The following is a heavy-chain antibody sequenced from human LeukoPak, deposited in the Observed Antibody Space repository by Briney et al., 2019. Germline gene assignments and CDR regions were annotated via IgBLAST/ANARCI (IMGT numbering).Heavy chain of an antibody. CDR3: ASGEYSSSWFDAFDI. Sequence: GASVKVSCKASGYTFTSYYLHWVRQAPGQGLEWMGIINPSGGSTSSAQKFQGRVTMTRDTSTTTVYMELSSLRSEDTAVYYCASGEYSSSWFDAFDIWGQGTMVTVSS. CDR2: INPSGGST. V-gene: IGHV1-46*01. CDR1: GYTFTSYY. D-gene: IGHD6-13*01. J-gene: IGHJ3*02.